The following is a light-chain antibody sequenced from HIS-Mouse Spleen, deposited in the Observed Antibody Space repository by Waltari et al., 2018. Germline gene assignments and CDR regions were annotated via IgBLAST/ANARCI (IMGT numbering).Light chain of an antibody. CDR1: ALPNKY. CDR2: EDS. J-gene: IGLJ2*01. V-gene: IGLV3-10*01. CDR3: YSTDSSGNHRV. Sequence: SYELTQPPSVSVSPGQTPRITCCADALPNKYAYWYQQKPVPAPVMVIYEDSKRPRWIPERFSGSSSGTMATLTISGAQVEDEADYYCYSTDSSGNHRVFGGGTKLTVL.